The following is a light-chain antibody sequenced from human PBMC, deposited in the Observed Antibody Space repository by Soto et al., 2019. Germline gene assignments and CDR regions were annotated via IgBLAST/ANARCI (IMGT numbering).Light chain of an antibody. CDR2: AAS. CDR1: QGISSY. V-gene: IGKV1-9*01. J-gene: IGKJ5*01. Sequence: ILLTQSPSSLSASVGDRVTITCRASQGISSYLAWYQQKPGQAPQLLIYAASTLQSGVPSRFSGSGSGTDFTLTISSLQPEDFATYYCQQLNTYPLTFGQGTRLEIK. CDR3: QQLNTYPLT.